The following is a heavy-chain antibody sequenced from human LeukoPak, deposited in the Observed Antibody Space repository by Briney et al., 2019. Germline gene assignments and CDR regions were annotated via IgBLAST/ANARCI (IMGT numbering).Heavy chain of an antibody. CDR3: ARAEYDRSGSIYYYYGMDI. CDR2: ISYDGSNK. J-gene: IGHJ6*02. V-gene: IGHV3-30-3*01. CDR1: GFTFSSYS. Sequence: GRSLRLSCAASGFTFSSYSMHWVRQAPGKGLECVAVISYDGSNKYNADSVKGRFTISRDNSKNTLYLQMNSLRREDTAEYYCARAEYDRSGSIYYYYGMDIWGQGTTVTVSS. D-gene: IGHD3-22*01.